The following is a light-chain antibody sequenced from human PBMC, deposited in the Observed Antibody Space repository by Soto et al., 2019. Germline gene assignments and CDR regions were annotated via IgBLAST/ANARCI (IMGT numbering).Light chain of an antibody. CDR3: QQYSNWPPWT. CDR2: RAS. V-gene: IGKV3-15*01. J-gene: IGKJ1*01. CDR1: QSLGDN. Sequence: EIVMTQSPATLAVSPGDTATLSCRASQSLGDNLAWYQQKPGQAPRLLIFRASTRATGVPARFRASGSGNEFTLTISGLLSEDFAIYYCQQYSNWPPWTFGPGTRVEIK.